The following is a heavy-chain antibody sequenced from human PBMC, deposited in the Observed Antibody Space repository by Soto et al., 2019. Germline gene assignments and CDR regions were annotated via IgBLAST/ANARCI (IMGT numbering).Heavy chain of an antibody. CDR3: ARVPVGYDILTGYYYYYYMDV. CDR2: ISAYNGNT. V-gene: IGHV1-18*01. Sequence: GASVKVSCTASGYTLTSYGISWVRQAPGQGLEWMGWISAYNGNTNYAQKLQGRVTMTTDTSTSTAYMELRSLRSDDTAVYYCARVPVGYDILTGYYYYYYMDVWGKGTTVTVSS. J-gene: IGHJ6*03. CDR1: GYTLTSYG. D-gene: IGHD3-9*01.